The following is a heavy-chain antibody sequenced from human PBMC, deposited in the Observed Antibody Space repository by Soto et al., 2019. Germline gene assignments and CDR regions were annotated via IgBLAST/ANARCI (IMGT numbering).Heavy chain of an antibody. CDR3: ARDGGLYYDYVWGSYRYFYFDY. Sequence: SVKVSCKASGGTFSSYAISWVRQAPGQGLEWMGGIIPIFGTANYAQKFQGRVTITADESTSTAYMELSSLRSEDTAVYYCARDGGLYYDYVWGSYRYFYFDYWGQGTLVTVSS. J-gene: IGHJ4*02. CDR2: IIPIFGTA. V-gene: IGHV1-69*13. CDR1: GGTFSSYA. D-gene: IGHD3-16*02.